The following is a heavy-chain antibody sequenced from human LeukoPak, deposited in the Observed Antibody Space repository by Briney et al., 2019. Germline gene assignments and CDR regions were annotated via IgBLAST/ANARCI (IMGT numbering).Heavy chain of an antibody. CDR3: ARTLLTGFYMPPGY. J-gene: IGHJ4*02. Sequence: GASVKVSCKASGYTFSNYYIHWVRQAPGQGLEWMEKINPSDDDITYAQKFQDRVTMTSDTSTSAVYMELSNLRSEDTAVYYCARTLLTGFYMPPGYWGQGSLVTVSS. CDR1: GYTFSNYY. CDR2: INPSDDDI. V-gene: IGHV1-46*01. D-gene: IGHD3-9*01.